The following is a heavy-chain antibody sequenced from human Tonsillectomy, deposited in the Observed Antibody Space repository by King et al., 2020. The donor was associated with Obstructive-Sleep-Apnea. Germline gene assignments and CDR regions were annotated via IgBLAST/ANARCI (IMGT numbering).Heavy chain of an antibody. V-gene: IGHV4-31*03. D-gene: IGHD5-12*01. Sequence: QLQESGPGLVKPSQTLSLTCTVSGGSISSGGYYWSWIRQHPGKGLEWIGYIYYSGSTYYNPSLKSRVTISVDTSKNQFSLKLSSVTATETAVYYCARDHSGYDLEPRGRNEEYYYYGMDVWGQGTTVTVSS. CDR3: ARDHSGYDLEPRGRNEEYYYYGMDV. J-gene: IGHJ6*02. CDR1: GGSISSGGYY. CDR2: IYYSGST.